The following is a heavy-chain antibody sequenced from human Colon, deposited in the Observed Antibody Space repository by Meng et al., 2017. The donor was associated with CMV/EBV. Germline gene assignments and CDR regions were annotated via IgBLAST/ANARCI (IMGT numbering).Heavy chain of an antibody. Sequence: GESLKISCAASGFTFNLYGMSWVRQAPGKGLEWVASISSSSSYIYYADSLKGRFTISRDDARNSLFLQMNSLSVEDTAVYYCARDQYTAMVKDGMDVWGQGTTVTVSS. V-gene: IGHV3-21*06. CDR3: ARDQYTAMVKDGMDV. J-gene: IGHJ6*02. CDR2: ISSSSSYI. CDR1: GFTFNLYG. D-gene: IGHD5-18*01.